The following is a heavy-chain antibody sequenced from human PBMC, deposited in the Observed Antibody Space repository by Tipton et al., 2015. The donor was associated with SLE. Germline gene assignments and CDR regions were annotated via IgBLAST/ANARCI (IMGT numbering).Heavy chain of an antibody. V-gene: IGHV4-38-2*02. D-gene: IGHD5-12*01. CDR3: ARGGVGGYDDFDF. J-gene: IGHJ4*02. CDR1: GYSISSGHF. CDR2: IFHSGST. Sequence: TLSLTCTVSGYSISSGHFWGWIRQPPGKGLEWMGTIFHSGSTYYSPSLKSRVTISVDTSKNQFSLKLTSVTAADTAVYYCARGGVGGYDDFDFSGQGTLVTVSS.